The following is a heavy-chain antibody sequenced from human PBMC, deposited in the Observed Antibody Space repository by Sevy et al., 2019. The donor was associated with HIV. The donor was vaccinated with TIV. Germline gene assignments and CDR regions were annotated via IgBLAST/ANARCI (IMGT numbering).Heavy chain of an antibody. Sequence: SETLSLTCAVSGYSISSGYYWGWIRQPPGKGLEWIGRIYHSGSTYYNPSLKSRVTISVDTSKNQFSLKLSSVTAADTAVYYCARTSGSYPGYFDYWGQGTLVTVSS. CDR1: GYSISSGYY. CDR2: IYHSGST. J-gene: IGHJ4*02. CDR3: ARTSGSYPGYFDY. V-gene: IGHV4-38-2*01. D-gene: IGHD1-26*01.